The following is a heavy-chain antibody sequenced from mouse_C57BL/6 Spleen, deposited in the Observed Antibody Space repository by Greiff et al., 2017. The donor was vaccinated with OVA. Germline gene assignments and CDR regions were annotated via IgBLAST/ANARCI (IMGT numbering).Heavy chain of an antibody. CDR3: ARADYYGSSYGYFDV. CDR1: GFTFSDYG. J-gene: IGHJ1*03. D-gene: IGHD1-1*01. V-gene: IGHV5-17*01. CDR2: ISSGSSTI. Sequence: EVQRVESGGGLVKPGGSLKLSCAASGFTFSDYGMHWVRQAPEKGLEWVAYISSGSSTIYYADTVKGRFTISRDNAKNTLFLQMTRLRSEDTAMYYCARADYYGSSYGYFDVWGTGTTVTVSS.